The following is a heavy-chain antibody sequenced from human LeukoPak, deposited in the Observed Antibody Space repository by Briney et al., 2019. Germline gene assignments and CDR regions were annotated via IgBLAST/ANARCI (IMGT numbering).Heavy chain of an antibody. V-gene: IGHV3-53*01. J-gene: IGHJ3*02. CDR2: IYSGGST. CDR3: ASWGGYNNDAFDI. D-gene: IGHD5-24*01. Sequence: GGSLRLSCAASGFTVSSNYMSWVRQAPGKGLEWVSVIYSGGSTYYADSVKGRFTISRDNSKNTLYLQMNSLRAEGTAVYYCASWGGYNNDAFDIWGQGTMVTVSS. CDR1: GFTVSSNY.